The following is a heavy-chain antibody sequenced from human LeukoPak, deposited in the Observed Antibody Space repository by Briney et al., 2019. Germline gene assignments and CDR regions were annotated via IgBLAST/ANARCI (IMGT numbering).Heavy chain of an antibody. CDR2: INPSGGST. CDR1: GYTFTSYY. D-gene: IGHD1-26*01. CDR3: AREMVGASSFDY. V-gene: IGHV1-46*01. Sequence: ASVKVSCKASGYTFTSYYMHWVRQAPGQGLEWMGIINPSGGSTSYAQKFQGRVTMTRDMSTSTAYMELRSLKSDDTAVYYCAREMVGASSFDYWGQGTLVTVSS. J-gene: IGHJ4*02.